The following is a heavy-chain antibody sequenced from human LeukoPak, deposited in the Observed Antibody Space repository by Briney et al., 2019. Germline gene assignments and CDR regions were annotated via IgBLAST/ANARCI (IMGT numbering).Heavy chain of an antibody. Sequence: ASVKVSCEPSGYTFTVNYLHWVRQAPGQGLEWVGWMNPNSGVTVYAQNFQGRVTMTRDTSISTAYMELSSLTSDDTAVYYCTSGAGTSWFDYWGQGSLVTVSS. CDR1: GYTFTVNY. J-gene: IGHJ4*02. V-gene: IGHV1-2*02. CDR3: TSGAGTSWFDY. D-gene: IGHD2-2*01. CDR2: MNPNSGVT.